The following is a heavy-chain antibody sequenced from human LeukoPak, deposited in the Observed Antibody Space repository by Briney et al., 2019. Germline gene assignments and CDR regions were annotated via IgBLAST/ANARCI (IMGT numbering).Heavy chain of an antibody. V-gene: IGHV4-30-4*01. CDR1: GGSISSGDYY. Sequence: PSETLSLTCTVSGGSISSGDYYWGWIRQPPGKGLEWIGYIYYSGSTYYNPSLKSRVTISVDTSKNQFSLKLSSVTAADTAVYYCARDLVGGSYYDYWGQGTLVTVSS. CDR3: ARDLVGGSYYDY. D-gene: IGHD1-26*01. CDR2: IYYSGST. J-gene: IGHJ4*02.